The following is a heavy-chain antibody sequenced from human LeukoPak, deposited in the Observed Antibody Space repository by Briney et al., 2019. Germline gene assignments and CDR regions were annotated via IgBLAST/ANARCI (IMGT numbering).Heavy chain of an antibody. Sequence: GGSLRLSCAPSGFTFSSDSMNWARQAPGKGLEWVSSISSSSSYIYYADSVKGRFTISRDNAKNSLYLQMNSLRAEDTAVYYCARIVGATVRYYYYYMDVWGKGTTVTVSS. CDR1: GFTFSSDS. J-gene: IGHJ6*03. V-gene: IGHV3-21*01. CDR2: ISSSSSYI. CDR3: ARIVGATVRYYYYYMDV. D-gene: IGHD1-26*01.